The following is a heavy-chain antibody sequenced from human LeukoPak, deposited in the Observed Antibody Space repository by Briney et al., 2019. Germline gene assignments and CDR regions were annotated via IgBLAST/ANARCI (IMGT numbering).Heavy chain of an antibody. CDR2: ISSDGSIK. V-gene: IGHV3-30*18. D-gene: IGHD3-3*01. CDR1: KFTFSHYG. Sequence: GGSLRLSCTASKFTFSHYGMQWVRQAPGKGLEWVAVISSDGSIKVYADSVKGRFTLSRDNSINTVDLQMNSLRAEDTAVYYCVKEYHSRGFGAYFDYWGQGTLVTVSS. CDR3: VKEYHSRGFGAYFDY. J-gene: IGHJ4*02.